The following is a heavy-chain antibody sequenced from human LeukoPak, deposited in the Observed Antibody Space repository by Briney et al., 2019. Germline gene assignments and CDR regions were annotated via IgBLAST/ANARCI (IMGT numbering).Heavy chain of an antibody. CDR3: ASLSWFGEKAFDI. V-gene: IGHV4-30-4*01. CDR2: IYYSGST. J-gene: IGHJ3*02. Sequence: SETLSLTCTVSGGSISSGDYYWSWIRQPPGKGLEWIGYIYYSGSTYYNPSLKSRVTISVDTSKNQFSLKLGSVTAADTAVYYCASLSWFGEKAFDIWGQGTMVTVSS. CDR1: GGSISSGDYY. D-gene: IGHD3-10*01.